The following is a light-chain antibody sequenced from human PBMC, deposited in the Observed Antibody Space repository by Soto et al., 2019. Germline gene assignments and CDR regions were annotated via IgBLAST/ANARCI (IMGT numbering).Light chain of an antibody. V-gene: IGLV1-40*01. Sequence: QSVLTQPPSVSGAPRQRVTISCTGSSSNIGAGYDVHWYQQLPGTAPKLLIYGNSNRPSGVPDRFSGSKSGTSASLAITGLQAEDEADYYCQSYDSSLSGGVVFGGGTKVTVL. J-gene: IGLJ2*01. CDR3: QSYDSSLSGGVV. CDR2: GNS. CDR1: SSNIGAGYD.